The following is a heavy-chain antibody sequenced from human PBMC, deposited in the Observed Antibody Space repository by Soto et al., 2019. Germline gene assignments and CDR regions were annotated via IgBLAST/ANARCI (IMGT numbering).Heavy chain of an antibody. CDR2: ISYDGSNE. CDR3: AKSSKGGSSWYFPLDY. D-gene: IGHD6-13*01. Sequence: PGGSLRLSCAASGFKFTDYALHWLRQAPGKGLEWVALISYDGSNEYYADSVKGRFTVSRDNSRNTLYLQMNSLRAEDTAVYYCAKSSKGGSSWYFPLDYWGQGTLVTVSS. CDR1: GFKFTDYA. J-gene: IGHJ4*02. V-gene: IGHV3-30-3*02.